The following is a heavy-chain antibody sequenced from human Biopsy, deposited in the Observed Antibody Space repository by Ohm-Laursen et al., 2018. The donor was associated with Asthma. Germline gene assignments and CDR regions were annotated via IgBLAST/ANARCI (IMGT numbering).Heavy chain of an antibody. CDR1: GGAFSNFA. D-gene: IGHD4-17*01. CDR2: HDHEEGGT. J-gene: IGHJ4*02. Sequence: SVKVSCKAPGGAFSNFAISWVRQAPGQGLEWMGGHDHEEGGTVNARRFQGRVTMTEDTSTDTAYMELSSLSSDDTAVYYCASDFPKDYVRYNFQFWGQGTLVTVSS. V-gene: IGHV1-24*01. CDR3: ASDFPKDYVRYNFQF.